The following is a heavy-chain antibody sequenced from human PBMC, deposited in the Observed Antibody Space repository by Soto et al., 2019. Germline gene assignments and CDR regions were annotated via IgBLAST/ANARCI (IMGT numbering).Heavy chain of an antibody. J-gene: IGHJ5*02. CDR2: IKQDGSER. Sequence: GGSLRLSCAASGFTFGNYWMSWVRQAPGKGPGWVANIKQDGSERNYVDSVKGRFAISRDNAENSLYLQMNSLRVEDTGVYYCASARHIGPWGQGTLVTVSS. CDR3: ASARHIGP. CDR1: GFTFGNYW. V-gene: IGHV3-7*01. D-gene: IGHD2-21*01.